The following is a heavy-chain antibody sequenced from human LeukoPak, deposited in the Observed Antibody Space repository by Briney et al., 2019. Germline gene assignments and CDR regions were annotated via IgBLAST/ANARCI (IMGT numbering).Heavy chain of an antibody. Sequence: SKTLSLTCTVSGGSISSYYWSWIRQPAGKGLEWIGRIYTSGSTNYNPSLKSRVTMSVDTSMNQFSLKLSSVTAADTAVYYCARETPPWAYCGGDCYSLVYWGQGTLVTVSS. CDR3: ARETPPWAYCGGDCYSLVY. J-gene: IGHJ4*02. V-gene: IGHV4-4*07. D-gene: IGHD2-21*01. CDR2: IYTSGST. CDR1: GGSISSYY.